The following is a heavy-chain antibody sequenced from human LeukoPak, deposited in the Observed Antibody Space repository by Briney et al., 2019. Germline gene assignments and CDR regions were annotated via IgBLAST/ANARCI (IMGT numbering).Heavy chain of an antibody. Sequence: ESGPTLVNPTETLTLTCTVSGFSGFSLSTARMGVSWIRQPPGKALEWHAHIFSNDEKSYRTSLKSRLTISKDPSKSQVVLTMTSMDPVDTATSYCARTDYDYVWGSYHPLDQWGQGTLVTVSS. J-gene: IGHJ4*02. CDR3: ARTDYDYVWGSYHPLDQ. CDR2: IFSNDEK. V-gene: IGHV2-26*01. D-gene: IGHD3-16*02. CDR1: GFSLSTARMG.